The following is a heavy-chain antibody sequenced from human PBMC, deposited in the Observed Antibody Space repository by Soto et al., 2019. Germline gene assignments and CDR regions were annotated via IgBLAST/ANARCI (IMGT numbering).Heavy chain of an antibody. D-gene: IGHD5-12*01. V-gene: IGHV4-39*01. J-gene: IGHJ3*02. CDR2: IYYSGST. CDR3: ARLERATAAFDI. CDR1: GGSISSSSYY. Sequence: SETLSLTCTVSGGSISSSSYYWGWIRQPPGKGLEWIGSIYYSGSTYYNPSLKSRVTISVDTSKNQFSLKLSSVTAAGTAVYYCARLERATAAFDIWGQGTMVTVSS.